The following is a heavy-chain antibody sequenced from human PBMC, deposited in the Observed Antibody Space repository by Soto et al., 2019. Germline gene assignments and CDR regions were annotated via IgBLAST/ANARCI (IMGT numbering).Heavy chain of an antibody. D-gene: IGHD1-7*01. CDR3: AKDNPLELCLGY. CDR1: GFTFSSYG. CDR2: ISYDGSNK. J-gene: IGHJ4*02. Sequence: GGSLRLSCGASGFTFSSYGMHWVRQAPGKGLEWVAVISYDGSNKYYADSVKGRFTISRDNSKNTLYLQMNSLRAEDTAVYYCAKDNPLELCLGYWGQGTLVTVSS. V-gene: IGHV3-30*18.